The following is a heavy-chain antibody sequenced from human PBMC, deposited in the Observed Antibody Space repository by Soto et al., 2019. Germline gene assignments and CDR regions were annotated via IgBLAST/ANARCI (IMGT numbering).Heavy chain of an antibody. D-gene: IGHD6-19*01. CDR2: ISYDGSNK. Sequence: HGGSLRLSCAASGFTFSSYAMHWVRQAPGKGLEWVAVISYDGSNKYYADSVKGRFTISRDNSKNTLYLQMNSLRAEDTAVYYCARTQWPRAYYYGMDVWGQGTTVTVSS. CDR3: ARTQWPRAYYYGMDV. CDR1: GFTFSSYA. J-gene: IGHJ6*02. V-gene: IGHV3-30-3*01.